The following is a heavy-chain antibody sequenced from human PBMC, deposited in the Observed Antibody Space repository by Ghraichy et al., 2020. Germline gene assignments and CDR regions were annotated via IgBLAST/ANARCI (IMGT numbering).Heavy chain of an antibody. J-gene: IGHJ6*02. D-gene: IGHD2-15*01. CDR3: ARTARRTPYGMDV. CDR1: GYTFTGYY. V-gene: IGHV1-2*04. CDR2: INPNSGGT. Sequence: ASVKVSCKASGYTFTGYYMHWVRQAPGQGLEWMGWINPNSGGTNYAQKFQGWVTMTRDTSINTAYMELSRLRSDDTAVYYCARTARRTPYGMDVWGQGTTVTVSS.